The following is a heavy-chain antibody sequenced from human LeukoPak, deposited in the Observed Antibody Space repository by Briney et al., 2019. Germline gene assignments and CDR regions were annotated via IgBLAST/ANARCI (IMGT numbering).Heavy chain of an antibody. D-gene: IGHD4-17*01. J-gene: IGHJ4*02. V-gene: IGHV3-21*06. CDR2: VSSTSINI. CDR1: GFTFSSYS. CDR3: VRSGLRPLDS. Sequence: GRSLRLSCAASGFTFSSYSMNWVRQAPGKGLEWVSSVSSTSINIDYADSVKGRFTISRDNTKNSVSLQMNSLTVEDTAVYYCVRSGLRPLDSWGQGTLVAVSS.